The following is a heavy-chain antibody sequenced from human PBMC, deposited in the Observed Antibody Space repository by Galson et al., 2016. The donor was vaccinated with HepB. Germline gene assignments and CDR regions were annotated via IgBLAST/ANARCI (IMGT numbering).Heavy chain of an antibody. D-gene: IGHD2-15*01. CDR3: ARDPGRYCSGGFCYSNPDYNDRDV. Sequence: SLRLSCAASRFTFSSYSMNWVRQAPGKGLEWISSITSRSNYRYYADSVKGRFTISRDNTKNSQYLQMNSLRAEDKAVYYCARDPGRYCSGGFCYSNPDYNDRDVWGQGTTVIVSS. J-gene: IGHJ6*02. CDR2: ITSRSNYR. CDR1: RFTFSSYS. V-gene: IGHV3-21*01.